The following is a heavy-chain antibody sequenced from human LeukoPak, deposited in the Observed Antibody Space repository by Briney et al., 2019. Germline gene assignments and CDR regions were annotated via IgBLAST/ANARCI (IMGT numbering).Heavy chain of an antibody. CDR1: GYTFISYG. CDR3: ARDCIGCHGFDY. J-gene: IGHJ4*02. Sequence: GASVKASCKASGYTFISYGISWERQAPGQGLEWMGWVSAYADDTNYVQKFQGRVTMTTDTSTSTAYMELRSLRSDDTAVYYCARDCIGCHGFDYWGQGTLVTVSS. D-gene: IGHD2-15*01. V-gene: IGHV1-18*01. CDR2: VSAYADDT.